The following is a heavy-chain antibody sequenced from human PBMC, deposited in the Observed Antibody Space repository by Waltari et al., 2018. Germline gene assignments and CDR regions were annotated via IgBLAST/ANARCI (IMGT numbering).Heavy chain of an antibody. D-gene: IGHD3-16*01. J-gene: IGHJ4*02. CDR1: GYTFTSYY. Sequence: QVQLVQSGAEVKKPGASVKVSCKASGYTFTSYYMHWVRQAPGQGLEWMGIINPSGGSTSYAQKFQGRVTMTRDTSTSTVYMELSSLRSEDTAVYYCAREYGYNGPNWGGIDYWGQGTLVTVSS. V-gene: IGHV1-46*01. CDR2: INPSGGST. CDR3: AREYGYNGPNWGGIDY.